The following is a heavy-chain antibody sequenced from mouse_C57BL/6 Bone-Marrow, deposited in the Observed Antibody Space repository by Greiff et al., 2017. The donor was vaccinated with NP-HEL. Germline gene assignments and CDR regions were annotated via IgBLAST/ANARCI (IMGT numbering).Heavy chain of an antibody. Sequence: QVQLQQSGPELVKPGASVKLSCKASGYTFTSYDINWVKQRPGQGLEWMGGVYSRDGSTKYNEKFKGKATLTLDTSSSPAYMELHSLTSEDSAVYFCARDGYYPAWFAYWGQGTLVTVSA. D-gene: IGHD2-3*01. J-gene: IGHJ3*01. CDR3: ARDGYYPAWFAY. CDR1: GYTFTSYD. CDR2: VYSRDGST. V-gene: IGHV1-85*01.